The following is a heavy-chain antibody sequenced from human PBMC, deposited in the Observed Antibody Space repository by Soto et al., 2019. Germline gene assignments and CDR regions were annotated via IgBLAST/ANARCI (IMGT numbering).Heavy chain of an antibody. D-gene: IGHD7-27*01. CDR3: AKDHPFQPGDLGAAFDY. V-gene: IGHV3-30-3*02. Sequence: QVQLVESGGGVVQPGRSLRLSCVASGFTFSSYTMQWVRQAPGRGLEWVAVISNDGSKTHFADSVKGRFSISGDNSKNTLHLQMDSLRAEDTAVYHCAKDHPFQPGDLGAAFDYWGQGTRVTVSS. CDR2: ISNDGSKT. J-gene: IGHJ4*02. CDR1: GFTFSSYT.